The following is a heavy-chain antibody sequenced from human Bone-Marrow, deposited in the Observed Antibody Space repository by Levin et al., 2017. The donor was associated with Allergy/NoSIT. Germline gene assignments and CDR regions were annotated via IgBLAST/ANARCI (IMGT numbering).Heavy chain of an antibody. CDR3: VKGQWELLGWVDAFDT. J-gene: IGHJ3*02. Sequence: GGSLRLSCSGSGFSFSRHAVHWVRQAPGKGLEYVSAISGDGGRTYYTDSVKGRISISRDNSENTVYLQMGSLRPEDTAVYYCVKGQWELLGWVDAFDTWGQGTMVTASS. CDR1: GFSFSRHA. CDR2: ISGDGGRT. V-gene: IGHV3-64D*06. D-gene: IGHD1-26*01.